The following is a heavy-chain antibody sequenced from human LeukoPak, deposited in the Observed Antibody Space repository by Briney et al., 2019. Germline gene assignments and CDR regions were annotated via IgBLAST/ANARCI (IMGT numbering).Heavy chain of an antibody. CDR3: AREARVAAVSDAFDI. CDR2: IKEDGSYK. D-gene: IGHD6-13*01. V-gene: IGHV3-7*01. J-gene: IGHJ3*02. Sequence: GGGLRLSCAASGFTFSTHWMSWVRQAPGKGLEWVANIKEDGSYKNYVDSVRGGFTISRDNAKDSLYLQMNSLRAEDTALYYCAREARVAAVSDAFDIWGQGTIVTVSS. CDR1: GFTFSTHW.